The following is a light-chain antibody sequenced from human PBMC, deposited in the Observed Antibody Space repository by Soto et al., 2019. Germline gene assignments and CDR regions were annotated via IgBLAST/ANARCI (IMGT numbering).Light chain of an antibody. CDR1: QSLLHSNGYNY. J-gene: IGKJ3*01. V-gene: IGKV2-28*01. CDR2: LGS. CDR3: TKALQTPPT. Sequence: DIVMTQSPLSLPVTPGEPASISCRSSQSLLHSNGYNYLDWYLQKPGQSRQLLIYLGSNRASGVPDRFSGSGSGTDFTLKISRVEAEDVGVFYCTKALQTPPTFGPGTKVDIK.